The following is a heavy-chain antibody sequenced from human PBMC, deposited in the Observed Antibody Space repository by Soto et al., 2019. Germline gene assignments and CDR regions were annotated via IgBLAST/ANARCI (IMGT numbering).Heavy chain of an antibody. CDR2: ITSSGSTI. J-gene: IGHJ4*02. CDR3: ARGPPISGSSLNS. CDR1: GFTFSNYE. Sequence: XVSLRLSCAASGFTFSNYEMNWVRQAPGKGLEWVSYITSSGSTIYYADSVKGRFTISRDNAKNSLYLQMNSLRAEDTAIYYCARGPPISGSSLNSWGQGTLVTVSS. D-gene: IGHD1-26*01. V-gene: IGHV3-48*03.